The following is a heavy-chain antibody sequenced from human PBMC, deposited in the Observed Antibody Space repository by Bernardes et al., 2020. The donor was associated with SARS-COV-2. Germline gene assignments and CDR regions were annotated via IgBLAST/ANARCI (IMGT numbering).Heavy chain of an antibody. D-gene: IGHD4-17*01. CDR3: ARVSTVVTPEDAYWYFDL. CDR2: IYYSGST. J-gene: IGHJ2*01. Sequence: SETLSLTCTVSGGSISSGDYYWSWIRQPPGKGLEWIGYIYYSGSTYYNPSLKSRVTISVDTSKNQFSLKLSSVTAADTAVYYCARVSTVVTPEDAYWYFDLWGRGTLVTVSS. V-gene: IGHV4-30-4*01. CDR1: GGSISSGDYY.